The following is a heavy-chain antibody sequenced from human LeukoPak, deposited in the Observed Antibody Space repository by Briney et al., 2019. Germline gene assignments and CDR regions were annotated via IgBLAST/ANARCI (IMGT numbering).Heavy chain of an antibody. CDR1: GLTFSNNY. J-gene: IGHJ4*02. CDR2: IYSGAGT. Sequence: GGSLRLSCAASGLTFSNNYMSWVGQAPGKGLEGVSVIYSGAGTYYTDSVKGRFTISRDNSKNTLYPQMTSVRAQDTAVYYCARDSSGPAYWGEGTLVTVSS. V-gene: IGHV3-66*01. CDR3: ARDSSGPAY. D-gene: IGHD6-19*01.